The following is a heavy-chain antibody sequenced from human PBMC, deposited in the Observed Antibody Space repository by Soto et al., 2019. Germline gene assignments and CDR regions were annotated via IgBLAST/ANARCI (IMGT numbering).Heavy chain of an antibody. CDR3: ARDKGSKPGFLLPTVNWFDP. D-gene: IGHD3-10*01. V-gene: IGHV1-69*08. CDR1: GGTFSSYT. CDR2: IIPILGIA. J-gene: IGHJ5*02. Sequence: QVQLVQSGAEVKKPGSSVKVSCKASGGTFSSYTISWVRQAPGQGLEWMGRIIPILGIANYAQKFQGRVTITADNSTGTAYMERSSLRSEDTAVYYCARDKGSKPGFLLPTVNWFDPWGQGTLVTVSS.